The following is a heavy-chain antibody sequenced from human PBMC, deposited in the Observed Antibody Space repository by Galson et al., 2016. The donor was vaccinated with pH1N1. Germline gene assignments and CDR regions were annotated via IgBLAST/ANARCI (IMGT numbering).Heavy chain of an antibody. D-gene: IGHD3-10*01. V-gene: IGHV3-7*01. Sequence: SLRLSCAASGFTFNNYWMTWVRQAPGKGLEWVANINQDGSQKYSVDSVKGRFTISRDNAKNSLYLQMNNLRAEDTAVYYCSRDTFGPSDFWGQGTLVTVSS. CDR3: SRDTFGPSDF. CDR1: GFTFNNYW. J-gene: IGHJ4*02. CDR2: INQDGSQK.